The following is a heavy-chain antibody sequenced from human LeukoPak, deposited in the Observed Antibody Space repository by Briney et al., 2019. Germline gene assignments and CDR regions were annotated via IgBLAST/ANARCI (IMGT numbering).Heavy chain of an antibody. D-gene: IGHD2-2*02. Sequence: ASVKVSCKASNYTFTSHGLSWVRQAPGQGLEWMGWISAYNGNTNYAQKFQGRVTMTTDTPTSTAYMELRSLRSDDTAVYYCASLVVPAAIVEGGYYFNYWGQGTLVTVSS. J-gene: IGHJ4*02. CDR1: NYTFTSHG. CDR3: ASLVVPAAIVEGGYYFNY. CDR2: ISAYNGNT. V-gene: IGHV1-18*01.